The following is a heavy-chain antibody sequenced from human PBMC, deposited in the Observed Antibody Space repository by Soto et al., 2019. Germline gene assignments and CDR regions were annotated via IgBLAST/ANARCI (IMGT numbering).Heavy chain of an antibody. Sequence: PAETLSLMCTVSGGSISRGGYYWSWLRQHPGKGLEWIGYIFHSGGTYYNPYLKGRFTKTLDTTKKHFSRKLSSVTAADTAVYYCARGEDYYERSGCSYVDSWGQGTLVTVSS. D-gene: IGHD3-22*01. CDR1: GGSISRGGYY. CDR2: IFHSGGT. J-gene: IGHJ4*02. V-gene: IGHV4-31*03. CDR3: ARGEDYYERSGCSYVDS.